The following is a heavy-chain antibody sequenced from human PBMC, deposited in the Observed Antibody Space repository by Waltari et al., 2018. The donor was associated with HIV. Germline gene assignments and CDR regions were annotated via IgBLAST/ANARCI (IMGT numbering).Heavy chain of an antibody. J-gene: IGHJ4*02. D-gene: IGHD2-2*01. V-gene: IGHV3-7*01. CDR2: IKEDGSEK. CDR3: ARARYCSSISCSYFDD. CDR1: VLSFSGYG. Sequence: EVQLVESGGGLVQSGGSLRLSCAVSVLSFSGYGMSWVRQAPGKGLEWVANIKEDGSEKYYVDSVKGRFTISRDNAKNSLYLQMNSLRAEDTAMYYCARARYCSSISCSYFDDWGQGTLVTVSS.